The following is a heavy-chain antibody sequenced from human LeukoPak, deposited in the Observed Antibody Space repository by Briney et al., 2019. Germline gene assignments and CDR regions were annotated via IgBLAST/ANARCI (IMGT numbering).Heavy chain of an antibody. CDR2: ISYDGSNK. CDR3: ATLPNYSYGHPYYFDS. D-gene: IGHD5-18*01. V-gene: IGHV3-30*04. Sequence: GGSLRLSCAASGFTFSSYAMSWVRQAPGKGLEWVAVISYDGSNKYYADSVKGRFTISRDNSKNTLNLQMNSLRAEDTAVYYCATLPNYSYGHPYYFDSWGQGTLVTVSS. J-gene: IGHJ4*02. CDR1: GFTFSSYA.